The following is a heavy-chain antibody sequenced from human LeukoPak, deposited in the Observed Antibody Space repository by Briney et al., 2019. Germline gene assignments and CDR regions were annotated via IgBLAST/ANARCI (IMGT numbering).Heavy chain of an antibody. J-gene: IGHJ3*02. CDR2: IYYSGNT. CDR3: ASSGASDAFDI. CDR1: GGSGSSNTYY. Sequence: SETLSLTCTVSGGSGSSNTYYWGWIRQSPGKGLEWIGSIYYSGNTYYNPSLKSRVTISVDTSKNQFSLKLSSVTAADTAVYYCASSGASDAFDIWGQGTMVTVSS. D-gene: IGHD7-27*01. V-gene: IGHV4-39*07.